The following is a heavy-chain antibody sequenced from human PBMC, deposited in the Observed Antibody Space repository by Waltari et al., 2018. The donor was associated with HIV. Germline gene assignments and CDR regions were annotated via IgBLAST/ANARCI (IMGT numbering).Heavy chain of an antibody. J-gene: IGHJ5*02. CDR3: ARVFRGTVNYFDSRLGH. Sequence: QVQLVKSGAEVKKPGASVKVSCKASGYTFSDYYMHWVRQAPGQGLEWMGWINPNSGGTRYAEKFQGRVTMTRDTSISTAYMELSRLRFDDTAVYYCARVFRGTVNYFDSRLGHWGQGTLVTVSS. D-gene: IGHD3-22*01. V-gene: IGHV1-2*02. CDR1: GYTFSDYY. CDR2: INPNSGGT.